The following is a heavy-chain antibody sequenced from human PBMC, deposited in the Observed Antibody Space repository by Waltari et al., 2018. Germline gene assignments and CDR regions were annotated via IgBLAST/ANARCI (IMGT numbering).Heavy chain of an antibody. D-gene: IGHD3-22*01. CDR2: INHSGST. Sequence: QVQPQQWGAGLLKPSETLSLTCAVYGGSFSGYYWSWIRQPPGKGLEWIGEINHSGSTNYNPSLKSRVTISVDTSKNQFSLKLSSVTAADTAVYYCARRKRQYYYDSSGYYSGDAFDIWGQGTMVTVSS. V-gene: IGHV4-34*01. CDR3: ARRKRQYYYDSSGYYSGDAFDI. CDR1: GGSFSGYY. J-gene: IGHJ3*02.